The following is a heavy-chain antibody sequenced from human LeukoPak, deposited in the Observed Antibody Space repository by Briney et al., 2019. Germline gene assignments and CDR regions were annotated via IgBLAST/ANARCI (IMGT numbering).Heavy chain of an antibody. CDR3: TRQGVYFSDSSAFYY. D-gene: IGHD3-22*01. Sequence: PGESLKISCKCSGYRFTNYWIAWVRQLPGKGLELMGSIYPGDSDIRHSPFFQGQVTISADKSFTTAYLQWRSLKASDTAMYYCTRQGVYFSDSSAFYYWGQGTRVTVSS. CDR1: GYRFTNYW. CDR2: IYPGDSDI. V-gene: IGHV5-51*01. J-gene: IGHJ4*02.